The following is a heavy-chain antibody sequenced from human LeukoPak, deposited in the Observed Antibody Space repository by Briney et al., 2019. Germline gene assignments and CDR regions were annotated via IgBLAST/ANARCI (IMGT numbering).Heavy chain of an antibody. D-gene: IGHD3-22*01. Sequence: GGSLRLSCAASGFIFSSYSMNWVRQAPGKGLEWVSYISSSSSTIYYADSVKGRFTISRDNAKNSLYLQMNSLRAEDTAVYYCARDGNYYNSSAYYDALDIWGQGTMVTVSS. V-gene: IGHV3-48*01. CDR1: GFIFSSYS. CDR3: ARDGNYYNSSAYYDALDI. J-gene: IGHJ3*02. CDR2: ISSSSSTI.